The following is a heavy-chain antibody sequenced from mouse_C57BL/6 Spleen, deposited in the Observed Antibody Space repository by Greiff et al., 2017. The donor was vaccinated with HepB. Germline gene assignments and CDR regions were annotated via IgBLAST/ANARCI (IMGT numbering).Heavy chain of an antibody. CDR3: ARSSTGTGFDY. CDR1: GYTFTSYW. D-gene: IGHD4-1*02. Sequence: QVQLQQPGAELVRPGTSVKLSCKASGYTFTSYWMHWVKQRPGQGLEWIGVIDPSDSYTNYNQKFKGKATLTVDTSSSPAYMPLSSLTSEDSAVYYCARSSTGTGFDYWGQGTTLTVSA. CDR2: IDPSDSYT. V-gene: IGHV1-59*01. J-gene: IGHJ2*01.